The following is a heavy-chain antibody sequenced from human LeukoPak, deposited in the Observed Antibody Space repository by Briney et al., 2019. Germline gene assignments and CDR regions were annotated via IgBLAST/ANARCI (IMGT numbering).Heavy chain of an antibody. CDR3: ASSLPLWSGYYTAPGAYYYYYGMDV. CDR1: GYTFTSYY. CDR2: INPSGGST. Sequence: ASVKVSCKASGYTFTSYYMHWVRQAPGQGLEWMGLINPSGGSTSYAQKFQGRVTMTRDTSTSTVYMELSSLRSEDTAVYYCASSLPLWSGYYTAPGAYYYYYGMDVWGQGTTVTVSS. V-gene: IGHV1-46*01. D-gene: IGHD3-3*01. J-gene: IGHJ6*02.